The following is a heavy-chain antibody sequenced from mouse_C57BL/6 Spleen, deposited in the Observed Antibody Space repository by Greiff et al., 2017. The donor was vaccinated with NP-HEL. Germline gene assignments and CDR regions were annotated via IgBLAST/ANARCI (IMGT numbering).Heavy chain of an antibody. Sequence: VQLQQPGAELVMPGASVKLSCKASGYTFTSYWMHWVKQSPGQGLEWIGEIAPSDSYTNYNQKFKGKSTLTVDKSSSTAYMQLSSLTSEDSAVYYCARGEAPFAYWGQGTLVTVSA. V-gene: IGHV1-69*01. CDR3: ARGEAPFAY. CDR2: IAPSDSYT. J-gene: IGHJ3*01. CDR1: GYTFTSYW.